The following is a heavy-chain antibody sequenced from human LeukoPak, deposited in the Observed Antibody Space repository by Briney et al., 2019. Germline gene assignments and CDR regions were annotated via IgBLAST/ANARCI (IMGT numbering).Heavy chain of an antibody. J-gene: IGHJ4*02. V-gene: IGHV4-38-2*02. CDR3: ARDRGSRSSGWYVD. CDR2: IYHSGST. Sequence: SETLSLTCAVSGYSISSGYYWGWIRQPPGKGLEWIGSIYHSGSTYYNPSLKSRVTISVDTSKNQFPLKLSSVTAADTAVYYCARDRGSRSSGWYVDWGQGTLVTVSS. CDR1: GYSISSGYY. D-gene: IGHD6-19*01.